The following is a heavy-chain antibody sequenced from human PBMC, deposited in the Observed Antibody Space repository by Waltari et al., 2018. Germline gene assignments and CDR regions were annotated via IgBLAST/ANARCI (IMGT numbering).Heavy chain of an antibody. D-gene: IGHD3-3*01. V-gene: IGHV1-69*14. CDR3: ARFLEWSYFDY. CDR2: SIPIVGTA. Sequence: QVQLVQSGAEVKKPGSSVKVSCKASGGTFSSYAISWWRQARGEGLEWMGGSIPIVGTANYAQKFKGRGTITADKSTSTAYMELSSLRSEDTAVYYCARFLEWSYFDYWGQGTLVTVSS. CDR1: GGTFSSYA. J-gene: IGHJ4*02.